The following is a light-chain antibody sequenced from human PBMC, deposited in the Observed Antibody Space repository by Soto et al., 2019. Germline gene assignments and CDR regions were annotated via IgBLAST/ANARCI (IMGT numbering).Light chain of an antibody. CDR1: QSVSSNY. Sequence: EIVLTQSPGTLSLSPGERATLSCRASQSVSSNYLAWYQQKPGQSPSLLIYDASSRATGIPDRFSGSGSGTDFTLTIKRLEPEDFAVYYCQRYSNSPLTFGGGTKVEIK. CDR2: DAS. CDR3: QRYSNSPLT. J-gene: IGKJ4*01. V-gene: IGKV3-20*01.